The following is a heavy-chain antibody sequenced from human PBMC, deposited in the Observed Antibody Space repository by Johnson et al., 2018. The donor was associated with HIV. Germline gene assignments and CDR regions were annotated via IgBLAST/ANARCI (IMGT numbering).Heavy chain of an antibody. V-gene: IGHV3-30*04. D-gene: IGHD7-27*01. CDR1: GFTFSSYA. J-gene: IGHJ3*02. CDR3: ARPRTGSDAFDI. CDR2: ISYDGSNK. Sequence: QEQLVESGGGVVQPGRSLRLSCAASGFTFSSYAMHWVRQAPGKGLEWVAVISYDGSNKYYADSVTGRFTISRDNSKNTLYLQMNSLRAEDTAVYYCARPRTGSDAFDIWGQGTMVTVSS.